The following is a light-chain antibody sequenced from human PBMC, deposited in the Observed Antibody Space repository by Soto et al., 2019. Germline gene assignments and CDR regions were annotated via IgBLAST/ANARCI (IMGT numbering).Light chain of an antibody. J-gene: IGLJ1*01. Sequence: QSVLTQPPSASGSPGQSVTISCTGTSRDVGAYDLVSWYQQHPGKAPKLIIYKVTKRPSGVPDRFSGSKSGNTASLTVSGLQAEDEAEYYCSSYAGIRNFLFGSGTKLTVL. V-gene: IGLV2-8*01. CDR1: SRDVGAYDL. CDR3: SSYAGIRNFL. CDR2: KVT.